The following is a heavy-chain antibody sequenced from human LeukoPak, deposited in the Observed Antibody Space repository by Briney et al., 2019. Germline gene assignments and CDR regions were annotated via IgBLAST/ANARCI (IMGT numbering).Heavy chain of an antibody. CDR1: AFTFANAY. V-gene: IGHV3-30*03. D-gene: IGHD2-2*01. Sequence: GGSLRLSCAASAFTFANAYMSWVRQAPGKGLEWVAVISYDGSNKYYADSVKGRFTISRDNSKNTVYLQMNSLRAEDTAVYYCARDLAISTSCFDYWGQGTLVTVSS. CDR2: ISYDGSNK. CDR3: ARDLAISTSCFDY. J-gene: IGHJ4*02.